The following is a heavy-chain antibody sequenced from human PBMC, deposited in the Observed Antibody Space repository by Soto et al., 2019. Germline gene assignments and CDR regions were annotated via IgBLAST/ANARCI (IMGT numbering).Heavy chain of an antibody. J-gene: IGHJ4*02. Sequence: KFQGRVTITRDTSASTAYMELSSLRSEDTAVYYCAREPRPPSNWASFDYWGQGTLVTVSS. CDR3: AREPRPPSNWASFDY. V-gene: IGHV1-3*01. D-gene: IGHD7-27*01.